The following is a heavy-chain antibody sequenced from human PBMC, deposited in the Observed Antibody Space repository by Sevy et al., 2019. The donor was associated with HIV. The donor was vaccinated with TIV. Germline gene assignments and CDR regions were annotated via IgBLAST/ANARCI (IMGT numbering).Heavy chain of an antibody. D-gene: IGHD4-17*01. CDR2: IYYSGST. V-gene: IGHV4-59*01. CDR3: ARGYGAKFDY. J-gene: IGHJ4*02. CDR1: GDSISSYY. Sequence: SETLSLTCTVSGDSISSYYWSWIRQPPGKGLEWIGYIYYSGSTNYNPSLKSRVTISVDTSKNQFSLKLSSVTAADTAVYYCARGYGAKFDYWGQGTLVTVSS.